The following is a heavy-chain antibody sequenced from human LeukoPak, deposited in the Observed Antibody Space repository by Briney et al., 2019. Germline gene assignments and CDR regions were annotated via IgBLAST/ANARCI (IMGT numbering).Heavy chain of an antibody. CDR2: IRYDGSHK. V-gene: IGHV3-30*02. D-gene: IGHD4-23*01. CDR1: GITFSSYG. Sequence: HPGGSLRLSCAASGITFSSYGMHWFRQAPGKGLEWVAFIRYDGSHKYYADSVKGRFTISRDNAKNSLYLQMNSLRAEDTAVYYCARDRWFLDYWGQGTLVTVSS. J-gene: IGHJ4*02. CDR3: ARDRWFLDY.